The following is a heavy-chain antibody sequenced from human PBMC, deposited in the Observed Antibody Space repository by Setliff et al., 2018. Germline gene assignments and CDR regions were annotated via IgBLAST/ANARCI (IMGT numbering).Heavy chain of an antibody. D-gene: IGHD2-15*01. Sequence: SETLSLTCAVSGYSISSGYYWGWIRQPPGKGLEWIGSIFHRGSTYYNPSLKSRITMSVDTSKSQFSLKLSSVTAADTAVYYCARIHCSGGSCYFFDSWGQGTLVTVSS. J-gene: IGHJ4*02. V-gene: IGHV4-38-2*01. CDR2: IFHRGST. CDR3: ARIHCSGGSCYFFDS. CDR1: GYSISSGYY.